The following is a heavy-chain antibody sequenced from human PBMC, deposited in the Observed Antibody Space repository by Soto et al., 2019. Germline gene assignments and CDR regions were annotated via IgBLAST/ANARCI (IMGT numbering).Heavy chain of an antibody. J-gene: IGHJ4*02. V-gene: IGHV1-24*01. D-gene: IGHD4-17*01. CDR2: FDPEDGET. Sequence: QVQLVQSGAEVKKPGASVKVSCKVSGYTLTELSMHWVRQSPGKGLEWMGGFDPEDGETSYAQKFQGRVTMTGDTSTDTAYMEPSSLRSEYTAVYYCATDPTHDYGDHTGGGYWGQGTLVTVSS. CDR1: GYTLTELS. CDR3: ATDPTHDYGDHTGGGY.